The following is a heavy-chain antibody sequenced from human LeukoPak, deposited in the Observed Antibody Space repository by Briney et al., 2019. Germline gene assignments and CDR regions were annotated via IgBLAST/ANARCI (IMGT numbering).Heavy chain of an antibody. CDR1: GFTFSSYW. Sequence: PGGSLRLSCAASGFTFSSYWMHWVRQAPGKGLVWVSHINNDGSSTSCADSVKGRFTISRDNAKNTLYLQMNSLRTEDTAVYYCAKDRGRHISGLGGYWGQGTLVTVSS. J-gene: IGHJ4*02. V-gene: IGHV3-74*01. CDR3: AKDRGRHISGLGGY. D-gene: IGHD6-19*01. CDR2: INNDGSST.